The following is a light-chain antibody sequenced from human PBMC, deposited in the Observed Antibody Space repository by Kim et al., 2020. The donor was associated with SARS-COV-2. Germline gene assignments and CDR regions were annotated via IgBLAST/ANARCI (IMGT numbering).Light chain of an antibody. J-gene: IGLJ2*01. CDR1: TGAVSSSYY. CDR3: LLHYGAAQVWV. Sequence: QAVVTQEPSLTVSPGGTVTLTCASSTGAVSSSYYPTWFQQKPAQPPRALIYSTSNKYSWTPARFSGSLLGGKAALTLSGVQPEDEADYYCLLHYGAAQVWVFGGGTQLTVL. CDR2: STS. V-gene: IGLV7-43*01.